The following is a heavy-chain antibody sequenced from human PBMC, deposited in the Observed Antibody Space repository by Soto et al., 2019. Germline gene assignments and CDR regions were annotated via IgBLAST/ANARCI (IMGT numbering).Heavy chain of an antibody. CDR3: AKGARGYSPAAMDV. V-gene: IGHV1-69*13. CDR1: GGTFSSYA. CDR2: IIPIFGTA. D-gene: IGHD5-18*01. Sequence: GASVKVSCKASGGTFSSYAISWVRQAPGQGLEWMGGIIPIFGTANYAQKFQGRVTITADESTSTAYMELSSLRAEDTAVYYCAKGARGYSPAAMDVWGQGTTVTVSS. J-gene: IGHJ6*02.